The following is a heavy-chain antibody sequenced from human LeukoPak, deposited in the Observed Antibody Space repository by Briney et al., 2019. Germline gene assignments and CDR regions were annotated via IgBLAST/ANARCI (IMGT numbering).Heavy chain of an antibody. Sequence: GGSLRLSCAASGFTFSSYGMHWVRQAPGKGLEWVSSISSSSSYIYYADSVKGRSTISRDNAKNSLYLQMNRLRAEDTAVYYCARDLVQQQLVYFDYWGQGTLVTVSS. CDR1: GFTFSSYG. V-gene: IGHV3-21*01. J-gene: IGHJ4*02. CDR2: ISSSSSYI. CDR3: ARDLVQQQLVYFDY. D-gene: IGHD6-13*01.